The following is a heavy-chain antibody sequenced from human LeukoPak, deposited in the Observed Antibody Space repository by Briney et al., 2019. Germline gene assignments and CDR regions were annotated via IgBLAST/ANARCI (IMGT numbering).Heavy chain of an antibody. CDR1: GFPFSDYH. D-gene: IGHD2-15*01. CDR3: ARVKCSGGSCYRGAWFDP. Sequence: GGSLRLSCAASGFPFSDYHMSWIRQAPGKGLEGVSYIISSGSTIYYADSVKGRFTISRDNAKNSLYLQMNSLRAEDTAVYYCARVKCSGGSCYRGAWFDPWGQGTLVTVSS. J-gene: IGHJ5*02. CDR2: IISSGSTI. V-gene: IGHV3-11*01.